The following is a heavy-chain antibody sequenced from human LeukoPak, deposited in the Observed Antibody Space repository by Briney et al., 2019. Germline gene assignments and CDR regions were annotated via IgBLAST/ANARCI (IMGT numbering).Heavy chain of an antibody. CDR1: GGTFSSYA. V-gene: IGHV1-69*04. D-gene: IGHD6-19*01. Sequence: SVKVSCKASGGTFSSYAISWVRQAPGQGLEWMGRIIPILGIANYAQKFQGRVTITADKSTSTAYMELSSLRSEDTAVYYCAREVAGTHLDFDYRGQGTLVTVSS. J-gene: IGHJ4*02. CDR3: AREVAGTHLDFDY. CDR2: IIPILGIA.